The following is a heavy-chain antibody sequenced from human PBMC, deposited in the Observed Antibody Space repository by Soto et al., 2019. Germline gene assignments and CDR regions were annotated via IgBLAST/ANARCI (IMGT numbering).Heavy chain of an antibody. Sequence: QVQLQQWGAGLLKPSETLSLTCAVYGGSFSGYYWSWIRQPPGKGLEWIGEINHSGSTNYNPSLKSRVTISVDTSKNQFSLKLSSVTAADRAVYYCARGKARGYSYGRTPFDYWGQGTLVTVSS. CDR1: GGSFSGYY. J-gene: IGHJ4*02. D-gene: IGHD5-18*01. V-gene: IGHV4-34*01. CDR2: INHSGST. CDR3: ARGKARGYSYGRTPFDY.